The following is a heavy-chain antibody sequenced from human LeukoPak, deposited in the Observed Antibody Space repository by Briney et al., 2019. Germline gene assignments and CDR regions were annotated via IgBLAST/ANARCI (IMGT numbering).Heavy chain of an antibody. CDR2: IYYSGST. CDR1: GGSISSYY. V-gene: IGHV4-59*01. D-gene: IGHD3-3*01. CDR3: ARVPIFGVVIIGAFDI. J-gene: IGHJ3*02. Sequence: SETLSLTCTVSGGSISSYYWSWIRQPSGKGLEWIGYIYYSGSTNYNPSLKSRVTISVDTSKNQFSLKLSSVTAADTAVYYCARVPIFGVVIIGAFDIWGQGTMVTVSS.